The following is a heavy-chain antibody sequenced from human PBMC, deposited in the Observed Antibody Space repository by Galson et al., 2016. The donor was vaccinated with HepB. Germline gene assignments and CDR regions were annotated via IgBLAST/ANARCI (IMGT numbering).Heavy chain of an antibody. CDR1: GYTFTSYY. Sequence: SVKVSCKASGYTFTSYYMHWVRQAPGQGLEWVGIINPSSNGTIYAQKFQGRVTMTRDTSTSTVYMELSSLRSEDTAVYYCARSFPHNYGGHDYWGQGTLVTVSS. D-gene: IGHD3-10*01. V-gene: IGHV1-46*01. CDR2: INPSSNGT. CDR3: ARSFPHNYGGHDY. J-gene: IGHJ4*02.